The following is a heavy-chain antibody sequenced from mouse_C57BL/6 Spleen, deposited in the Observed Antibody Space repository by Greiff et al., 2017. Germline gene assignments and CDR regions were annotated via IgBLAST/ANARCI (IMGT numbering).Heavy chain of an antibody. V-gene: IGHV1-64*01. J-gene: IGHJ1*03. CDR3: AAYDYDRYFDV. D-gene: IGHD2-4*01. CDR2: IHPNSGST. Sequence: QVQLQQPGAELVKPGASVKLSCKASGYTFTSYWMHWVKQRPGQGLEWIGMIHPNSGSTNYNEKFKSKATLNVDKSSSTAYMQLSSLTSEDSAVYYCAAYDYDRYFDVWGTGTTVTVSS. CDR1: GYTFTSYW.